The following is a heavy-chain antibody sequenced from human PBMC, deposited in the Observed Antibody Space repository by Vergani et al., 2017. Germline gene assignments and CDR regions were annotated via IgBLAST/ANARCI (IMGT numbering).Heavy chain of an antibody. CDR2: IYYSGST. J-gene: IGHJ5*02. V-gene: IGHV4-59*08. CDR1: GGSISSYY. CDR3: ARQYYDYVWGSRNWFDP. D-gene: IGHD3-16*01. Sequence: QVQLQESGPGLVKPSETLSLTCTVSGGSISSYYWSWIRQPPGKGLEWIGYIYYSGSTNYNPSLKSRVTISVDTSKNQFSLKLSSVTAADTAVYYGARQYYDYVWGSRNWFDPWGQGTLVTVSS.